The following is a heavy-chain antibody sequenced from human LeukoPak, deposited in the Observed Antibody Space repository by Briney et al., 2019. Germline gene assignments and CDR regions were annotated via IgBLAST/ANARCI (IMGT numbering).Heavy chain of an antibody. CDR2: IYHSGST. J-gene: IGHJ5*02. D-gene: IGHD4-11*01. V-gene: IGHV4-38-2*01. CDR1: GYSISSGYY. CDR3: ATAMTTVISKWFDP. Sequence: SETLSLTCAVSGYSISSGYYWGWIRQSPGKGLEWIGSIYHSGSTYYNPSLKSRVTISVDTSKNQFSLKLYSVTAADTAVYYCATAMTTVISKWFDPWGQGTLVTVSS.